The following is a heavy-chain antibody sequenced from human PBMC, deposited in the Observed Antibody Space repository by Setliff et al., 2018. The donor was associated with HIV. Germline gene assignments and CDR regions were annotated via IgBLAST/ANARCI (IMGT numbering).Heavy chain of an antibody. J-gene: IGHJ1*01. CDR3: ARGGGSSYLYDSRGSEYFQF. V-gene: IGHV1-2*02. CDR1: GYTFTAHH. Sequence: ASVKVSCKSSGYTFTAHHIHWVRQAPGQGPEWMGWIIPKSGETSYAEKFRGRVTMTRDTSISTAFMELSSLTSEDSAVYYCARGGGSSYLYDSRGSEYFQFWGQGALVTVSS. CDR2: IIPKSGET. D-gene: IGHD3-22*01.